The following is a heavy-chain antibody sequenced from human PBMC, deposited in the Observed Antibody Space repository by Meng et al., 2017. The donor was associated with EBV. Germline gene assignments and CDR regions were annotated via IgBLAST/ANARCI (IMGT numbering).Heavy chain of an antibody. Sequence: QVQLLESGPGLVKPSETLFPTCTVSDEAISSSSYYWGWIRQAPGKGLEWIGNIYYSGSTYYSPSLKSRVTVSVDTSKNQFSLRLTSVTAADTAVYYCARPFPSWQSPRLDPFGAWGQGTLVTVAS. CDR2: IYYSGST. J-gene: IGHJ5*02. V-gene: IGHV4-39*01. D-gene: IGHD6-19*01. CDR1: DEAISSSSYY. CDR3: ARPFPSWQSPRLDPFGA.